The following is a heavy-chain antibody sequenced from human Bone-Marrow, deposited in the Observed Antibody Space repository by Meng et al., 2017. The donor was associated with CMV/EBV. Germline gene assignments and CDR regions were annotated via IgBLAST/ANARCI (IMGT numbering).Heavy chain of an antibody. CDR3: ATGVVGATMVDY. CDR1: GGSLRSNA. Sequence: KDSGGSLRSNAIDWVRQAPGQGLGWMGGIIPIFGTANYAQKYQGRVTITADESTSTAYMELSSLRSEDTAVYYCATGVVGATMVDYWGQGTLVTVSS. V-gene: IGHV1-69*01. J-gene: IGHJ4*02. CDR2: IIPIFGTA. D-gene: IGHD1-26*01.